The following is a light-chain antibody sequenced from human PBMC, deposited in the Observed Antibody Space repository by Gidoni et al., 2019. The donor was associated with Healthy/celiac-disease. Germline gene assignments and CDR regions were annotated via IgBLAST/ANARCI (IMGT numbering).Light chain of an antibody. Sequence: QSVLTQPPSVSAPPGTKVTISCSGSSSNLGNNYVSWSQQLPGTAPKLLIYDNNKRPSGIPDRFSGSKSGTSATLGITGLQTGDEADYYCGTWDSSLSAVVFGGGTKLTVL. CDR2: DNN. CDR1: SSNLGNNY. J-gene: IGLJ2*01. CDR3: GTWDSSLSAVV. V-gene: IGLV1-51*01.